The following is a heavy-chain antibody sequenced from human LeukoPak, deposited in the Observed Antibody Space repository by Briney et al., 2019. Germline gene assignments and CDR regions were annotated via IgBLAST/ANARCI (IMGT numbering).Heavy chain of an antibody. CDR1: GFTVSSNY. CDR2: IYSGGST. Sequence: GGSLRLSCAASGFTVSSNYMSWVRQAPGKGLEWVSVIYSGGSTYYADSVKGRFTISRDNSKNTLYLQMNSLRAEDTAVYYRARGARGYYFDYWGQGTLVTVSS. CDR3: ARGARGYYFDY. J-gene: IGHJ4*02. V-gene: IGHV3-66*01. D-gene: IGHD1-26*01.